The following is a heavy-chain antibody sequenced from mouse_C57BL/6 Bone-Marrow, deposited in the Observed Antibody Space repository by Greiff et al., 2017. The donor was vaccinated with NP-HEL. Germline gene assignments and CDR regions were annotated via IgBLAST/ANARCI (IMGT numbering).Heavy chain of an antibody. D-gene: IGHD2-2*01. CDR1: GYTFTDYY. CDR2: INPYNGGT. V-gene: IGHV1-19*01. CDR3: ARRVTNYFDY. J-gene: IGHJ2*01. Sequence: EVQLQQSGPVLVKPGASVKMSCKASGYTFTDYYMNWVKQSHGKSLEWIGVINPYNGGTSYNQKFKGKATLTVDKSSSTAYMELNSLTSEDSAVYYCARRVTNYFDYWGQGTTLTVSS.